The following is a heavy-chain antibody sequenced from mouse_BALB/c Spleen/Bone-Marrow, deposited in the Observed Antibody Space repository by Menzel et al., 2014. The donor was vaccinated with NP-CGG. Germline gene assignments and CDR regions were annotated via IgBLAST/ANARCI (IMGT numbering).Heavy chain of an antibody. CDR2: IRSKSNNHAT. CDR3: VRGYGNLDY. J-gene: IGHJ2*01. CDR1: EFTFKTYA. D-gene: IGHD2-1*01. V-gene: IGHV10-1*02. Sequence: EVQRVESGGGLVQPKGTLKLSCAASEFTFKTYAMNWVRQAPGKGLEWVAHIRSKSNNHATYYADSVKDRFTISRDDSQSMLYLQVNNLKTEDTAIYSCVRGYGNLDYWGQGTTLTVSS.